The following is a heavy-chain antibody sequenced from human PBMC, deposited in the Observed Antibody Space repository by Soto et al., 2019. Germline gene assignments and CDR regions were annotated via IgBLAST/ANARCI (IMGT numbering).Heavy chain of an antibody. D-gene: IGHD3-22*01. CDR2: IFPIFGTA. CDR1: GATFSSYA. Sequence: SVKVSCMASGATFSSYAFSWVRQAPGQGLEWMGGIFPIFGTANYAQKFQARVTITANESTNTAYMKLSSLKSEDTAVYYCASPHHYYDSSPIDYWYFDLWGRGTLVTVSS. V-gene: IGHV1-69*13. J-gene: IGHJ2*01. CDR3: ASPHHYYDSSPIDYWYFDL.